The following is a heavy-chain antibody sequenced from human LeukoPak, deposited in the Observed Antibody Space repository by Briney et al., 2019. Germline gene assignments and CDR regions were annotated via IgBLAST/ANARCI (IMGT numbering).Heavy chain of an antibody. V-gene: IGHV5-51*01. D-gene: IGHD2-2*01. J-gene: IGHJ4*02. Sequence: GESLKISCKGSGYSFNNYWIGWVRQMPGKGLEWMGNIYPADSDTRYSPSFQGHVTISADKSITTAYLQWSSLQASDTAMYYCARSLSPAAVALDYWGQGALVTVSS. CDR1: GYSFNNYW. CDR3: ARSLSPAAVALDY. CDR2: IYPADSDT.